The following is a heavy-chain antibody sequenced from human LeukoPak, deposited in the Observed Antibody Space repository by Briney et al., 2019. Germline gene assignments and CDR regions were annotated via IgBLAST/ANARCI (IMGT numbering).Heavy chain of an antibody. CDR3: AKVALSRVYRKFGELFNFIDY. V-gene: IGHV3-30*18. CDR1: GFTFSSYG. J-gene: IGHJ4*02. D-gene: IGHD3-10*01. CDR2: ISYDGSNK. Sequence: GGSLRLSCAASGFTFSSYGMHWVRQAPGKGLEWVAVISYDGSNKYYADSVKGRFTISRDNSKNTLYLQMNSLRAEDTAVYYCAKVALSRVYRKFGELFNFIDYWGQGTLVTVSS.